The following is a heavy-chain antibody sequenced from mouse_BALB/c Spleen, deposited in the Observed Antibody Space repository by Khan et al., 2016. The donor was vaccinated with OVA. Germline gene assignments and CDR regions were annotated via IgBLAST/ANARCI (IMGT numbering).Heavy chain of an antibody. CDR1: GYTFTSYT. V-gene: IGHV1-4*01. CDR2: INPSSGYT. Sequence: QVQLKESGAELARPGASVKMSCKASGYTFTSYTMHWVKQRPGQGLEWIGYINPSSGYTNYNQKFKDKATLTADKSSSTAYMQLSSLTSEDSAGYYCARLLRLREAMDYWGQGTAVTVSS. CDR3: ARLLRLREAMDY. J-gene: IGHJ4*01. D-gene: IGHD1-2*01.